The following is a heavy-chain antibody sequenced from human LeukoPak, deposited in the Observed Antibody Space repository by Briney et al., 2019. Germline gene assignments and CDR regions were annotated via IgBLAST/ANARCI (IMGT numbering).Heavy chain of an antibody. D-gene: IGHD5-24*01. CDR2: IYPADSDT. V-gene: IGHV5-51*01. J-gene: IGHJ4*02. CDR1: GYSFPNYW. CDR3: ARRKGDGYNSPFDY. Sequence: GESLRISCKGSGYSFPNYWIGWVRQMPGQGLEWMGIIYPADSDTRYSPSFQGQVTISADKSINTAYLQWTSLKASDTAMYYCARRKGDGYNSPFDYWGQGTLVTVSS.